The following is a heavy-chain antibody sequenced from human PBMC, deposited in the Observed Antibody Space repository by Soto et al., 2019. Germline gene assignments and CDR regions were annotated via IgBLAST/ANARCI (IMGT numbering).Heavy chain of an antibody. J-gene: IGHJ3*01. D-gene: IGHD2-2*02. CDR2: ISFDGRNQ. CDR1: GFVFSDYG. Sequence: GGSLRLSCAASGFVFSDYGMHWVRQAPGEGLEWVALISFDGRNQYYADSVKGRFTISRDNSQNTLYLQLNSLTPEDTALFYCAKDDCGSPSRYRRRAFDVWGRGTMVTVSS. CDR3: AKDDCGSPSRYRRRAFDV. V-gene: IGHV3-30*18.